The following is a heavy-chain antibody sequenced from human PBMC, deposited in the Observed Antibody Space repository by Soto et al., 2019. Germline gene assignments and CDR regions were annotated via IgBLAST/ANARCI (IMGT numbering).Heavy chain of an antibody. CDR2: IIPILGIA. CDR1: GGTFSSYT. CDR3: ARDRYDSSGYYVDY. Sequence: QVQLVQSGAAVKKPGSSVKVSCKASGGTFSSYTISWVRQAPGQGLEWMGRIIPILGIANYAQKFQGRVTITADKSTSTAYMELSSLRSEDTAVYYCARDRYDSSGYYVDYWGQGTLVTVSS. J-gene: IGHJ4*02. D-gene: IGHD3-22*01. V-gene: IGHV1-69*08.